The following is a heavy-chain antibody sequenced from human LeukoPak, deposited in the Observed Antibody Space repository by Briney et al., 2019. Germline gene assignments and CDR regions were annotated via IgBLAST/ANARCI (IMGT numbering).Heavy chain of an antibody. V-gene: IGHV4-39*01. CDR3: ASSYYYDSSGSIGYFDY. J-gene: IGHJ4*02. D-gene: IGHD3-22*01. CDR2: IYYSGST. Sequence: SETLSLTCTVSGGSISSSSYYWGWIRQPPGKGLEWIVSIYYSGSTYYNPSLKSRVTISVDTTKNQFSLKLSSVTAADTAVYYCASSYYYDSSGSIGYFDYWGQETLVTDSS. CDR1: GGSISSSSYY.